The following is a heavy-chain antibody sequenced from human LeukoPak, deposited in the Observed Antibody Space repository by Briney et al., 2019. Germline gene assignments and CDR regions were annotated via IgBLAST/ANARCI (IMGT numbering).Heavy chain of an antibody. CDR1: GFTFSSYA. J-gene: IGHJ4*02. D-gene: IGHD5-12*01. CDR3: ARAGGIVATIDY. V-gene: IGHV3-23*01. Sequence: GGSLRLSCAASGFTFSSYAMSWVRQAPGKGLEWVSAISGSGGSTYYADSVKGRFTISRDNAKNSPYLQMNSLRAEDTAVYYCARAGGIVATIDYWGQGTLVTVSS. CDR2: ISGSGGST.